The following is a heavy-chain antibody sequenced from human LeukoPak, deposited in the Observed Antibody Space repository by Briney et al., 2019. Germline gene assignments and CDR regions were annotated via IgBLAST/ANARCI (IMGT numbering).Heavy chain of an antibody. CDR2: IYTDGSST. V-gene: IGHV3-74*01. J-gene: IGHJ3*02. Sequence: PGGSLRLSCAASGFTFSSYWMHWVRQAPGKGLVWVSRIYTDGSSTSYADSVKGRFTISRDNAKNTLYLQMNSLKTEDTAVYYCTTDRHIVVLTGYLDAFDIWGQGTMVTVSS. D-gene: IGHD2-21*02. CDR1: GFTFSSYW. CDR3: TTDRHIVVLTGYLDAFDI.